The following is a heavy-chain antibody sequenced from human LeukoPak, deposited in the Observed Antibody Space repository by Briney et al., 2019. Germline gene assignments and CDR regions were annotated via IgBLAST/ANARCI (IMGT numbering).Heavy chain of an antibody. Sequence: PGGSLRLSCAASGFNFSTYSMNWVRQAPGKGLEWVANIRQDGSEKYYVDSVKGRFTISRDNAKNSLYLQMNSLRAEDTAVYYCARDQTKWEPLRRRDYYYMDVWGKGTTVTVSS. J-gene: IGHJ6*03. CDR1: GFNFSTYS. CDR2: IRQDGSEK. D-gene: IGHD1-26*01. V-gene: IGHV3-7*01. CDR3: ARDQTKWEPLRRRDYYYMDV.